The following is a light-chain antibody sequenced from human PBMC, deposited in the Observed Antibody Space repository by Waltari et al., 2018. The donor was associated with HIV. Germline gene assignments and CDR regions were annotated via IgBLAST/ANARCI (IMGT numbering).Light chain of an antibody. CDR3: CAYTSRGTWV. CDR2: HVN. J-gene: IGLJ3*02. Sequence: QSALTQPAPVSGSPGQSTTVSCSGSGRDLSSYAYVSWFQQHPDKAPKLIIFHVNNRPSGISSRFSASKSGRTASLTISGLQPDDEADYFCCAYTSRGTWVFGGGTRVTVL. CDR1: GRDLSSYAY. V-gene: IGLV2-14*03.